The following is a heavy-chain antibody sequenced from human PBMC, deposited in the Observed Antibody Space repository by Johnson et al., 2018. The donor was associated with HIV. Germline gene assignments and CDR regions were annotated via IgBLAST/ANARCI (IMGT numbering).Heavy chain of an antibody. CDR3: ARSTPRYYAFDI. CDR2: ISYDGSKK. J-gene: IGHJ3*02. Sequence: QVQLVESGGGVVQPGRSLRLSCAASGFTFSNYGMNWVRQAPGKGLEWVAVISYDGSKKYYADSVKGRFTISRDNSKNTLYLQMNSLRAEDTAVYYCARSTPRYYAFDIWGQGTMVTVSS. V-gene: IGHV3-30*03. D-gene: IGHD2-2*01. CDR1: GFTFSNYG.